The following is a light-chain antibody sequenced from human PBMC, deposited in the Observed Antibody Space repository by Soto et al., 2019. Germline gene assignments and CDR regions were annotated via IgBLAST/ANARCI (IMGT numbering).Light chain of an antibody. CDR1: SSNIGSKP. CDR3: AAWDDSLNGLV. Sequence: QSVLTQPPSASGTPGQRVTISCSGSSSNIGSKPVNWYQQLPGAAPKLLIHNTNQRPSGVPDRFSGSKSGTSASLAISGLQSDDEAHYYCAAWDDSLNGLVFGGGTKVIVL. V-gene: IGLV1-44*01. CDR2: NTN. J-gene: IGLJ2*01.